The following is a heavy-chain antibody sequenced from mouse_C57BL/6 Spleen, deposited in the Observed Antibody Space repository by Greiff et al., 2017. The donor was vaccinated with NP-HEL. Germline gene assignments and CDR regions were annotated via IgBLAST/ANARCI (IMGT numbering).Heavy chain of an antibody. Sequence: VQLQQPGAELVRPGTSVKLSCKASGYTFTSYWMHWVKQRPGQGLEWIGVIDPSDSYTNYNQKFKGKATLTVDTSSSTAYMQLSSLTSEDSAVYYCARRGYDSYYFDYWGQGTTLTVSS. CDR2: IDPSDSYT. V-gene: IGHV1-59*01. CDR3: ARRGYDSYYFDY. CDR1: GYTFTSYW. D-gene: IGHD2-4*01. J-gene: IGHJ2*01.